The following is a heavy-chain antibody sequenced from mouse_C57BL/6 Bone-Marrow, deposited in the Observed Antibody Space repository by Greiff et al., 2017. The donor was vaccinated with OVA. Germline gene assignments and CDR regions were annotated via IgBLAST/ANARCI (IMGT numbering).Heavy chain of an antibody. CDR3: ARDYYGSSYDY. D-gene: IGHD1-1*01. CDR2: INPYNGGT. CDR1: GYTFTDYY. V-gene: IGHV1-19*01. J-gene: IGHJ2*01. Sequence: EVQLQQSGPVLVKPGASVKMSCKASGYTFTDYYMNWVKQSHGKSLEWIGVINPYNGGTSYNQKFKGKATLTVDKSSSTAYMELNSLTSEDSAVYYGARDYYGSSYDYWGQGTTLTVSS.